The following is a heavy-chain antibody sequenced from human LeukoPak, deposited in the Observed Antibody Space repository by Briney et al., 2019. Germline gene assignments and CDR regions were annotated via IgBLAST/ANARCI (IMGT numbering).Heavy chain of an antibody. D-gene: IGHD5-24*01. J-gene: IGHJ4*02. CDR2: IHDSGST. Sequence: SETLSLTCTVSGGSISNYYWSWIRQSPGKGLQWIGYIHDSGSTNDNPSLKSRVTTSVDTSTNQFSLKLSSVTAADTAVYYCARLDAAAGRYLQFFYWGQGTLVTVSS. CDR1: GGSISNYY. CDR3: ARLDAAAGRYLQFFY. V-gene: IGHV4-59*08.